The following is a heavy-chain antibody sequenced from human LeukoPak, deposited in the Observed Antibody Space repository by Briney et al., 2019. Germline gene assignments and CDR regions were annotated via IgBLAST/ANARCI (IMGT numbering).Heavy chain of an antibody. CDR3: ASGEVVLGY. D-gene: IGHD2-2*01. J-gene: IGHJ4*02. CDR2: INHSGST. Sequence: SETLSLTCAVYGGSFSGYYWSWIRQPPGKGLEWIGEINHSGSTNYNPSLKSRVTISVDTSKNQFSLKLNSVTAADTAVYYCASGEVVLGYWGQGTLVTVSS. V-gene: IGHV4-34*01. CDR1: GGSFSGYY.